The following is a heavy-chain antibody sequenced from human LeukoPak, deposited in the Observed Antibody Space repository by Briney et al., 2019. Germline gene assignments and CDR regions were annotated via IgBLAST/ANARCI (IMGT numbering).Heavy chain of an antibody. D-gene: IGHD6-13*01. J-gene: IGHJ4*02. CDR2: IYPGDSDT. CDR3: ATSGGPYSSPFDY. Sequence: GESLKISCKGSGYTFPNFWVAWVRQMPGKGLEWMGIIYPGDSDTRYSPSFQGQVTISADKSISTAYLQWSSLKASDTAMYYCATSGGPYSSPFDYWGQGTLVTVSS. CDR1: GYTFPNFW. V-gene: IGHV5-51*01.